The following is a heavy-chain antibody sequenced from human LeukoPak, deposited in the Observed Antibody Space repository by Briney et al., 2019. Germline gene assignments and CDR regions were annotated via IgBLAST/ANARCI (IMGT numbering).Heavy chain of an antibody. D-gene: IGHD5-24*01. V-gene: IGHV3-21*01. CDR3: ARDLGRDGYSSEYFQH. CDR1: GFTFGSYS. Sequence: KSGGSLRLSCAASGFTFGSYSMNWVRQAPGKGLEWVSSISSSSSYIYYADSVKGRFTISRDNAKNSLYLQMNSLRAEDTAVYYCARDLGRDGYSSEYFQHWGQGTLVTVSS. CDR2: ISSSSSYI. J-gene: IGHJ1*01.